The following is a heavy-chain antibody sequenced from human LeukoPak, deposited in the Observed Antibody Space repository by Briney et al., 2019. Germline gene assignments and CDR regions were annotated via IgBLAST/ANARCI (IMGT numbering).Heavy chain of an antibody. D-gene: IGHD5-12*01. J-gene: IGHJ4*02. Sequence: SETLSLTCTVPGGSISSGGYYWSWIRQHPGKGLEWIGYIYYSGSTYYNPSLKSRVTISVDTSKIQFSLKLSSVTAADTAVYYRARDGRGYGLYDYWGQGTLVTVSS. CDR2: IYYSGST. CDR1: GGSISSGGYY. V-gene: IGHV4-31*03. CDR3: ARDGRGYGLYDY.